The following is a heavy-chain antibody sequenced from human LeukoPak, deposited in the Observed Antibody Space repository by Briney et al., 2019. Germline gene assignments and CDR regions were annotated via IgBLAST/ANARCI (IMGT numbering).Heavy chain of an antibody. D-gene: IGHD2/OR15-2a*01. J-gene: IGHJ6*02. CDR1: GFTFSSYG. Sequence: PGGSLRLSCAASGFTFSSYGMHWVRQAPGKGLEWVSGISASGGSTWYADSVKGRFTISRDNSKNTLYLQMNSLRAEDTAVYYCAKYVSAKGPPYALDVWGQGTTVTVSS. V-gene: IGHV3-23*01. CDR2: ISASGGST. CDR3: AKYVSAKGPPYALDV.